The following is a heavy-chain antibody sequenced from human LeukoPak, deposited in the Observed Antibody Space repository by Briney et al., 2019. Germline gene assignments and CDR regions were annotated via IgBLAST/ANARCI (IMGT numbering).Heavy chain of an antibody. D-gene: IGHD3-22*01. CDR3: AFDYYDSSGYSDY. CDR2: IIPILGIA. CDR1: GGTFSSYT. J-gene: IGHJ4*02. Sequence: ASVKVSCKASGGTFSSYTISWVRQAPGQGLEWMGRIIPILGIANYAQKFQGRVTITADKSTSTAYMELSSLRSEDTAVYYCAFDYYDSSGYSDYWGQGTLVTVPS. V-gene: IGHV1-69*02.